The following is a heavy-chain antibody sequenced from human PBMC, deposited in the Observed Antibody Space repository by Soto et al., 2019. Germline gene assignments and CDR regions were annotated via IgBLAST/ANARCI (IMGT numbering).Heavy chain of an antibody. CDR3: ARDPTYYYYGMDV. CDR1: GGTFSRCA. CDR2: IIPIFGTA. V-gene: IGHV1-69*13. J-gene: IGHJ6*02. Sequence: SVKVSCKASGGTFSRCAISWVRQAPGQGLEWMGGIIPIFGTANYAQKFQGRVTITADESTSTAYMELSSLRSEDTAMYYCARDPTYYYYGMDVWGQGTTVTVSS.